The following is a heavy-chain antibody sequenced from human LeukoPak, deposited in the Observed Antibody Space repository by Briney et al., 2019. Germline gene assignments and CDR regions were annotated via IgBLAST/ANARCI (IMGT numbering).Heavy chain of an antibody. Sequence: ASVKVSCKASGYTFTSYDINWVRQATGQGLEWMGWMNPNSGNTGYAQKFQGRVTMTRNTSISTAYMELSSLRSEDTAVYYCARVRKNIAVAGTSWFDPWGQGTLVTVSS. J-gene: IGHJ5*02. V-gene: IGHV1-8*01. CDR2: MNPNSGNT. CDR3: ARVRKNIAVAGTSWFDP. D-gene: IGHD6-19*01. CDR1: GYTFTSYD.